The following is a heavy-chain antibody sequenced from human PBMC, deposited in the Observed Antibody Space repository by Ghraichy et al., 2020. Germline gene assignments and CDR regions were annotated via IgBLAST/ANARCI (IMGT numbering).Heavy chain of an antibody. D-gene: IGHD3-3*01. Sequence: SETLSLTCAVSGGSISSSNWWSWVRQPPGKGLEWIGEIYHSGSTNYNPSLKSRVTISVDKSKNQFSLKLSSVTAADTAVYYCARVITIFGVVIRHWYFDLWGRGTLVTVSS. CDR2: IYHSGST. V-gene: IGHV4-4*02. J-gene: IGHJ2*01. CDR3: ARVITIFGVVIRHWYFDL. CDR1: GGSISSSNW.